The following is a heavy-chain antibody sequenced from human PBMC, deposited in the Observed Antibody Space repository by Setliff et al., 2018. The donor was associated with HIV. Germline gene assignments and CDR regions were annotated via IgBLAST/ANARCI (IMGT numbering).Heavy chain of an antibody. CDR2: IHHSGRT. J-gene: IGHJ6*03. V-gene: IGHV4-34*01. D-gene: IGHD2-15*01. CDR1: GGSFSDYS. CDR3: ARGRCSGGTCSGRYSYLHIDV. Sequence: KPSETLSLTCAVYGGSFSDYSWTWIRRPPGKGLEWIGEIHHSGRTDYNPSLTSRVTMSVDSSKNQFSLRLSSVAAADTAVYHCARGRCSGGTCSGRYSYLHIDVWGKGTTVTVSS.